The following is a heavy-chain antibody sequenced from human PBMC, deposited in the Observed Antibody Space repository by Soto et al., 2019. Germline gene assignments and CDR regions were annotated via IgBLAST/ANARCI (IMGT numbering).Heavy chain of an antibody. J-gene: IGHJ4*02. Sequence: PSETLSLTCAVSSGSISSSNWWSWVRQPPGKGLEWIGEIYHSGSTNYNPSLKSRVTISVDKSKNQFSLKLSSVTAADTAVYYCARLPRGLSGADCWGQGTLVTVSS. CDR3: ARLPRGLSGADC. CDR1: SGSISSSNW. CDR2: IYHSGST. D-gene: IGHD3-10*01. V-gene: IGHV4-4*02.